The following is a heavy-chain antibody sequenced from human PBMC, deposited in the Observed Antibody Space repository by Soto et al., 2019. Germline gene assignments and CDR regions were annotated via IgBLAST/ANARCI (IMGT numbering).Heavy chain of an antibody. CDR1: GFTFSSYW. Sequence: GGSLRLSCAASGFTFSSYWMHWVRQAPGKGLVWVSRINSDGSSTGYADSVEGRFTISRDNAKNTLYLQMNSLRVEDTAVYFCSRDVVVGAKALNYWGQGALVTVSS. CDR3: SRDVVVGAKALNY. CDR2: INSDGSST. J-gene: IGHJ4*02. V-gene: IGHV3-74*01. D-gene: IGHD2-15*01.